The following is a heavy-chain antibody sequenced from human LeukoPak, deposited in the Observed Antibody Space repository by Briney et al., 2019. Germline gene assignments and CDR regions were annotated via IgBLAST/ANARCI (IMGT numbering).Heavy chain of an antibody. V-gene: IGHV1-18*01. CDR2: ISGYNGNT. CDR3: ARGYSYGSDYYYGMDV. Sequence: ASVKVSCKASGYTFISYGISWVRQAPGQGLEWMGWISGYNGNTKYAQKVQGRVTMTTDTSTSTAYMELRSLRSDDTAVYYCARGYSYGSDYYYGMDVWGQGTTVTVSS. D-gene: IGHD5-18*01. J-gene: IGHJ6*02. CDR1: GYTFISYG.